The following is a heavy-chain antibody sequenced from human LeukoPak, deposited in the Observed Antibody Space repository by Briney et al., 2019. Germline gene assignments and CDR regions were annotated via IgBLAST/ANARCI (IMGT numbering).Heavy chain of an antibody. CDR2: IRYDGSNK. D-gene: IGHD3-10*01. CDR3: ARDFDDVNGNYYYIPDY. J-gene: IGHJ4*02. Sequence: GGSLRLSCAASGFQFSRNGMHWVRQAPGKGPEWVAFIRYDGSNKFYVDSVRGRFTISRDNSKNTLNLQMNSLRIEDTAVYYCARDFDDVNGNYYYIPDYWGQGMLVTVSS. CDR1: GFQFSRNG. V-gene: IGHV3-30*02.